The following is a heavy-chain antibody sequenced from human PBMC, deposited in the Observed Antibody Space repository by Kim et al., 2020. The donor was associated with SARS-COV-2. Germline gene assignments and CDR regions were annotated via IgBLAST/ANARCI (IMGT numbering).Heavy chain of an antibody. CDR1: GGSISSGGYY. J-gene: IGHJ2*01. V-gene: IGHV4-31*03. CDR2: IYYSGST. D-gene: IGHD5-12*01. Sequence: SETLSLTCTVSGGSISSGGYYWSWIRQHPGKGLEWIGYIYYSGSTYYNPSLKSRVTISVDTSKNQFSLKLSSVTAADTAVYYCARYVEMATIRRYWYFDLWGRGTLVTVSS. CDR3: ARYVEMATIRRYWYFDL.